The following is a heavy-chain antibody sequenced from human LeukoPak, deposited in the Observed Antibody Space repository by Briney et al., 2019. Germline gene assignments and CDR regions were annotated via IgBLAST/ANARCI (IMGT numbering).Heavy chain of an antibody. CDR2: IYHSGST. CDR3: ARGPRYFDWLLVGPPFDY. Sequence: PSETLSLTCAVSGGSISSSNWWSWVRQPPGKGLEWIGEIYHSGSTNYNPSLKSRVTISVDKSKNQFSLKLSSVTAADTAVYYCARGPRYFDWLLVGPPFDYWGQGTLVTVSS. CDR1: GGSISSSNW. V-gene: IGHV4-4*02. D-gene: IGHD3-9*01. J-gene: IGHJ4*02.